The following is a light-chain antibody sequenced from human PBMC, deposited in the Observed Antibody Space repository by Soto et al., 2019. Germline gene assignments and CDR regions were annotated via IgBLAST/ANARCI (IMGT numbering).Light chain of an antibody. CDR3: QQANSFLPLT. CDR1: QDISNW. Sequence: DIQMTQSPSSVSASVGDRVTITCRASQDISNWLAWYQQKPGKAPKLLIYAASSLQSGVPSRFSGSGSGTDFTLTISSLQPEDFATYYCQQANSFLPLTFGGGTKVEI. CDR2: AAS. V-gene: IGKV1-12*01. J-gene: IGKJ4*01.